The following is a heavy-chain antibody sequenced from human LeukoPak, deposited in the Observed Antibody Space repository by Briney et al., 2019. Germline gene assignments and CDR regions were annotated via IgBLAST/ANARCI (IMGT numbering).Heavy chain of an antibody. V-gene: IGHV3-23*01. Sequence: GGSLRPSCAASGFTFSSYAMSWVRQAPGKGLAGVSAISGSGGSTYYADSGKGRFTISRDNSKNTLYLQMNSLRAEDTAVYYCAKEIVVVPAAKAIGYYYYGMDVWGQGTTVTVSS. D-gene: IGHD2-2*01. CDR2: ISGSGGST. CDR3: AKEIVVVPAAKAIGYYYYGMDV. J-gene: IGHJ6*02. CDR1: GFTFSSYA.